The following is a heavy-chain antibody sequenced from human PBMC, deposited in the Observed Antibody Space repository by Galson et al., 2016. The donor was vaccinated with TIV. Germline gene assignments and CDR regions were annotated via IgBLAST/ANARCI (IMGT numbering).Heavy chain of an antibody. CDR2: MYYSGST. CDR3: ARGGGLYYYDSGGLDY. V-gene: IGHV4-30-4*08. CDR1: GGSISSGDYY. D-gene: IGHD3-10*01. Sequence: TLSLTCTVSGGSISSGDYYWSWIRQPPGKGLEWIGFMYYSGSTYYSPSLKSRVSISVDTSKNQSSLELNSVTAADTAVYFCARGGGLYYYDSGGLDYWGQGTLVTVSS. J-gene: IGHJ4*02.